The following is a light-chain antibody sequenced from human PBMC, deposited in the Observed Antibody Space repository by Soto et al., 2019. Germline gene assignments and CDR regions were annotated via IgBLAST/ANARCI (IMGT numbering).Light chain of an antibody. CDR2: GAS. J-gene: IGKJ1*01. Sequence: EIVLTQSPGSLSLSPGERATLSCRASQSVSSYLAWDQQKPGQAPRLLIYGASSRANGFPDRFSGSGSGTDFSLTISRLEPEDSAVYYCQQYSSPPRTFGQGTKVEIK. CDR3: QQYSSPPRT. CDR1: QSVSSY. V-gene: IGKV3-20*01.